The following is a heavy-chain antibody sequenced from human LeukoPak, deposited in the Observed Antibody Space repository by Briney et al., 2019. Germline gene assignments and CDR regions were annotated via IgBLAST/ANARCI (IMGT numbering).Heavy chain of an antibody. D-gene: IGHD4-23*01. Sequence: GGSLRLSCAASGFTFSSYGMHWVRQAPGKGLEWVAVISYDGSNKYYADSVKGRFTISRDNSKNTLYLQMNSLRAEDTAVYYCARDALVILASGWFDPWGQGTLVTVSS. CDR3: ARDALVILASGWFDP. V-gene: IGHV3-30*03. CDR1: GFTFSSYG. J-gene: IGHJ5*02. CDR2: ISYDGSNK.